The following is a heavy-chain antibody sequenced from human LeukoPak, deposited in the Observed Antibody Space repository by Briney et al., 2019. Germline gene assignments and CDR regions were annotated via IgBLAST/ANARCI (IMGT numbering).Heavy chain of an antibody. CDR1: GYTFTDYF. J-gene: IGHJ6*03. D-gene: IGHD1-7*01. CDR2: INPSGGST. Sequence: ASVKVSCKASGYTFTDYFINWVRQAPGQGLEWMGIINPSGGSTSYAQKFQGRVTMTRDMSTSTVYMELSSLRSEDTAVYYCARVDRANWNYGVHYYYYYMDVWGKGTTVTVSS. CDR3: ARVDRANWNYGVHYYYYYMDV. V-gene: IGHV1-46*01.